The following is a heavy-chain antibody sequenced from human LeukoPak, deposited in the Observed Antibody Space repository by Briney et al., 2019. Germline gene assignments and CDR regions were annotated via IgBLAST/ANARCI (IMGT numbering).Heavy chain of an antibody. CDR1: GGSISSYY. Sequence: SETLSLTCTVSGGSISSYYWSWIRQPPGKGLEWIGYIYYSGSTNYNPSLKSRVTISVDTSKNQFSLKLSSVTAADTAVYYCARHDGTMTRSDTFFDYWGQGTLVTVSS. D-gene: IGHD3-22*01. J-gene: IGHJ4*02. CDR3: ARHDGTMTRSDTFFDY. CDR2: IYYSGST. V-gene: IGHV4-59*01.